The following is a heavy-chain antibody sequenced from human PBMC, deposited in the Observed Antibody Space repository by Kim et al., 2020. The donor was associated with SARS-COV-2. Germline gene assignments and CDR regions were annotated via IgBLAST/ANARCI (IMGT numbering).Heavy chain of an antibody. CDR2: ISYDGSNK. CDR1: GFTFSSYG. D-gene: IGHD7-27*01. Sequence: GGSLRLSCAASGFTFSSYGMHWVRQAPGKGLEWVAVISYDGSNKYYADSVKGRFTISRDNSKNTLYLQMNSLRAEDTAVYYCAKDLLAGLGIGPDYWGQGTLVTVSS. V-gene: IGHV3-30*18. J-gene: IGHJ4*02. CDR3: AKDLLAGLGIGPDY.